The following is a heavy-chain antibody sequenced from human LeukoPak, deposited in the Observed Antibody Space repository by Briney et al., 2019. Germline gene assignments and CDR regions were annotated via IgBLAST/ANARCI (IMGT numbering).Heavy chain of an antibody. V-gene: IGHV1-46*01. CDR2: INPSGGST. D-gene: IGHD5-24*01. CDR1: GYTFTSYY. Sequence: ASVKVSCKASGYTFTSYYMHWVRQAPGQGLEWMGIINPSGGSTSYAQKFQGRVTMTRDTSTSTAYMELRSLRSDDTAVYYCARGGRGYKLKDLYYFDYWGQGTLVTVSS. CDR3: ARGGRGYKLKDLYYFDY. J-gene: IGHJ4*02.